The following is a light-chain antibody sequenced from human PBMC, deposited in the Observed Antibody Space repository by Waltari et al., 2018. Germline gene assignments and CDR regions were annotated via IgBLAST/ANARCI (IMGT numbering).Light chain of an antibody. CDR2: KTS. Sequence: DIQMTQSPSTLSASVGTRVPITCRASQNISPWLAWHQQKPGKAPRLLIYKTSTLESGVPSRFSGSGSGTEFTLTISSLQPEDFATYYCQRYKTSFRTFGQGTRVEIK. CDR3: QRYKTSFRT. V-gene: IGKV1-5*03. CDR1: QNISPW. J-gene: IGKJ1*01.